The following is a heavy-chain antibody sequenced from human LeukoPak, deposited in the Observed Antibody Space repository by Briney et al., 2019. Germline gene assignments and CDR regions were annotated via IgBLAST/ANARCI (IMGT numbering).Heavy chain of an antibody. CDR3: VGLAGAASVTTYFAD. D-gene: IGHD4-17*01. V-gene: IGHV3-9*01. CDR2: ISWNSRTI. Sequence: GGSLRLSCAASGFTFYDYAMYWVRHAPGKGVEWVSGISWNSRTIDYADSVKGRFTISRDNAKSSLYLQIDRLRSEVTALYSGVGLAGAASVTTYFADWGQGTLVTVSS. CDR1: GFTFYDYA. J-gene: IGHJ4*01.